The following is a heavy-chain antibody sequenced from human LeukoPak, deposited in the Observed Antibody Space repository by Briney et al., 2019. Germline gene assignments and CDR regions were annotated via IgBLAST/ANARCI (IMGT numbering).Heavy chain of an antibody. J-gene: IGHJ4*02. V-gene: IGHV3-21*01. CDR2: ISRDSNYI. Sequence: GGSLRLSCAASGFTFSSYAMNWVRQAPGKGLEWVSSISRDSNYIYYADSVKGRFTISRDNAKNSLYLQMNSLRAEDTAVYYCARDKAMNDYWGQGTLVTVSS. D-gene: IGHD5-18*01. CDR1: GFTFSSYA. CDR3: ARDKAMNDY.